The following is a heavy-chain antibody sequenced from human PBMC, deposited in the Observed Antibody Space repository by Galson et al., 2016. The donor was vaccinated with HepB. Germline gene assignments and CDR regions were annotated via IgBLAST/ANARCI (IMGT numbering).Heavy chain of an antibody. CDR1: GGSITSTNW. CDR3: AREGLLGTTSCCKGFDY. CDR2: IYHSGTT. Sequence: ETLSLTCAVSGGSITSTNWWSWVRQPPGKGLEWIGEIYHSGTTNYNPSLKSRVTTSVDKSNNQFSLKLTSVTAADTAVYYCAREGLLGTTSCCKGFDYWGQGALVTVSS. J-gene: IGHJ4*02. D-gene: IGHD2-2*01. V-gene: IGHV4-4*02.